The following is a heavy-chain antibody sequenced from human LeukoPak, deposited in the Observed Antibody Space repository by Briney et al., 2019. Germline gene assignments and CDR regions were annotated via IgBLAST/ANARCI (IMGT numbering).Heavy chain of an antibody. CDR1: GFTFSSYE. D-gene: IGHD1-26*01. Sequence: GGSLRLPCAASGFTFSSYEMNWVRQAPGKGLEWVSYISSSGSTIYYADSVKGRFTISRDNAKNSLYLQMNSLRAEDTAVYYCAREGWELLFHYYYMDVWGKGTTVTISS. J-gene: IGHJ6*03. V-gene: IGHV3-48*03. CDR2: ISSSGSTI. CDR3: AREGWELLFHYYYMDV.